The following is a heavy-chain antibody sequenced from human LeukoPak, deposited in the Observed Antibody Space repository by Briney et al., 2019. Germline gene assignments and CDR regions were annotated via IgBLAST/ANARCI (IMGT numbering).Heavy chain of an antibody. V-gene: IGHV1-24*01. CDR3: AAGYSSSWFSWFDP. CDR2: FDPEDGET. D-gene: IGHD6-13*01. J-gene: IGHJ5*02. CDR1: GYXLTELS. Sequence: ASVKVSCKVPGYXLTELSIHWVRQAPGKGLEWMGGFDPEDGETIYAQKFQGRVTMTEDTSTDTAYMELSSLRSEDTAVYYCAAGYSSSWFSWFDPWGQGTLVTVSS.